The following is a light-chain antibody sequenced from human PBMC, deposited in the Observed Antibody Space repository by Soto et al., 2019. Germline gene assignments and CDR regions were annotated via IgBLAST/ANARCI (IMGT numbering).Light chain of an antibody. CDR3: QQYNKWPAEIN. V-gene: IGKV3D-15*01. J-gene: IGKJ5*01. Sequence: MVFTQSPGTLSLSPGETATLSCRARQSVSSIYLAWCQQKPGQAPRLLIYGASSRATGIPARFSGSGSGTEFTLTIRSLQPEDSGVYYCQQYNKWPAEINVGKGTQLEIK. CDR2: GAS. CDR1: QSVSSIY.